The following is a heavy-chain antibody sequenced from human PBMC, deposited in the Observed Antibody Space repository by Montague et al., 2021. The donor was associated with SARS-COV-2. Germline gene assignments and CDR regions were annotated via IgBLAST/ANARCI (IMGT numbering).Heavy chain of an antibody. CDR3: AHKSAMFTASYFDY. J-gene: IGHJ4*02. D-gene: IGHD5-18*01. CDR1: GFSLSTSGVG. Sequence: PALVKPTKTLTLTCTFSGFSLSTSGVGVGWIRQPPGKALEWLALSYWDDDKRYSPSLKSRLTITKDTSKNQVVLTMTNMDPVDTATYYCAHKSAMFTASYFDYWGQGTLVTVSS. CDR2: SYWDDDK. V-gene: IGHV2-5*02.